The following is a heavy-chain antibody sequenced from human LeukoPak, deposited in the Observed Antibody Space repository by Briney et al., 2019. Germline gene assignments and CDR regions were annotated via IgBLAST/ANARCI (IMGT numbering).Heavy chain of an antibody. CDR1: GGSISSSSYY. D-gene: IGHD3-10*01. CDR3: VRDGGKGSEF. CDR2: VYHSGGS. Sequence: SERLSLTCAVSGGSISSSSYYSGWIRQPPGKGLEWIGEVYHSGGSNYNPSLKSRVTISVDNSKNHFSLELSSLTAADTAVYYCVRDGGKGSEFWGQGTLVTVSS. J-gene: IGHJ4*02. V-gene: IGHV4-39*07.